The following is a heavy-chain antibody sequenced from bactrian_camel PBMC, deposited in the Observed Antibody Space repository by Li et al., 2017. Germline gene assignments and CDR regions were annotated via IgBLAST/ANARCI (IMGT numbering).Heavy chain of an antibody. V-gene: IGHV3S53*01. CDR1: EDTYLSNC. Sequence: HVQLVESGGGSVQAGGSLRLSCSAPEDTYLSNCVGWFRQYPGKEREWIAAIDSDGSPSYADSVKGRFTISRDIDKNTVSLEMNSLKSEDTATYYCAARSSLPEYCSGGGFATDVRFSREFDGWGQGTQVTVS. J-gene: IGHJ4*01. CDR3: AARSSLPEYCSGGGFATDVRFSREFDG. CDR2: IDSDGSP. D-gene: IGHD2*01.